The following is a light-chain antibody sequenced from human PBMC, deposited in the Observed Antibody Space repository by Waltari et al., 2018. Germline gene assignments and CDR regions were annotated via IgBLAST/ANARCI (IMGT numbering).Light chain of an antibody. J-gene: IGLJ2*01. CDR1: SSDIGGYNY. V-gene: IGLV2-14*01. Sequence: QSALTQPASVSGSPGQSITISCTGTSSDIGGYNYVFWYQQHPGKAPKLPIFEVSDRPSGFSARCSGSRAGNAASLTISGLQAEDEADYYCSSYTSSSTLVFGGGTKVTVL. CDR3: SSYTSSSTLV. CDR2: EVS.